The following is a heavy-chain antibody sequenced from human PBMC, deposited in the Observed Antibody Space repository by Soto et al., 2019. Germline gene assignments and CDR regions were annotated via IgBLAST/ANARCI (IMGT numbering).Heavy chain of an antibody. J-gene: IGHJ5*02. V-gene: IGHV4-34*01. CDR1: GGSFSGYY. Sequence: SETLSLTCAVYGGSFSGYYWSWIRQPPGKGLEWIGEINHSGINNYNPSLRSRVTMSEDTSKNQLSLTLTSVTAADTAIYYCARAAKFGELYRWGQGTPVTVSS. CDR3: ARAAKFGELYR. D-gene: IGHD3-10*02. CDR2: INHSGIN.